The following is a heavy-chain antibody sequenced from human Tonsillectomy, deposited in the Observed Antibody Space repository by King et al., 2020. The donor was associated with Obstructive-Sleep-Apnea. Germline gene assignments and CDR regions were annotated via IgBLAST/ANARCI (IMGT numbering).Heavy chain of an antibody. CDR3: ARERRGSGWYLGFDY. J-gene: IGHJ4*02. CDR2: ISSSSSTI. D-gene: IGHD6-19*01. V-gene: IGHV3-48*01. CDR1: GFTFSSYS. Sequence: VQLVESGGGLVQPGGSLRLSCAASGFTFSSYSMNWVRQAPGKGLGWVSYISSSSSTIYYADSVKGRFTISRDNAKNSLYLQMNSLRAEDTAVYYCARERRGSGWYLGFDYWGQGTLVTVSS.